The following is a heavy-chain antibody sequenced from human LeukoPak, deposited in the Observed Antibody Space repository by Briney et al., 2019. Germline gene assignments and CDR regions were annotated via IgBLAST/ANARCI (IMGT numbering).Heavy chain of an antibody. CDR3: ARPVYCSGGSCYLGAFDI. J-gene: IGHJ3*02. V-gene: IGHV3-23*01. Sequence: PGGSLRLSCAASGFTFSSYAMSWVRQAPGKGLGWVSAISGSGGSTYYADSVKGRFTISRDNSKNTLYLQMNSLRAEDTAVYYCARPVYCSGGSCYLGAFDIWGQGTMVTVSS. CDR1: GFTFSSYA. CDR2: ISGSGGST. D-gene: IGHD2-15*01.